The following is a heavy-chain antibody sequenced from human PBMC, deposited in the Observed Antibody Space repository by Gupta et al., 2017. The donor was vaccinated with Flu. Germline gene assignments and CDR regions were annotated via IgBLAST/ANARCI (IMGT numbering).Heavy chain of an antibody. J-gene: IGHJ6*02. CDR2: IHPDDSDT. CDR3: ARQINTVPSYYYGMDV. D-gene: IGHD4-4*01. V-gene: IGHV5-51*01. Sequence: PGKGLEWVGIIHPDDSDTIYSPSFQGQVTISVDKSISTAYLQWSSLRASDTAMYYCARQINTVPSYYYGMDVWGQGTTVTVSS.